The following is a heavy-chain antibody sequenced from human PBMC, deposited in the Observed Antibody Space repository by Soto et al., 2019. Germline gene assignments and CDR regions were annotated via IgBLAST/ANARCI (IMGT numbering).Heavy chain of an antibody. CDR2: LNPNTGES. J-gene: IGHJ4*02. D-gene: IGHD2-21*02. Sequence: GASVKVSCKASGYTFTSYDIYWGRQATGQGLEWVGRLNPNTGESGYAQKVQGRVTVTSDSSINTVHMELSGLRSEDTAVYYRARRAEPNGRTGFGGDKYHFDFWGPGTLVTVSS. CDR1: GYTFTSYD. V-gene: IGHV1-8*02. CDR3: ARRAEPNGRTGFGGDKYHFDF.